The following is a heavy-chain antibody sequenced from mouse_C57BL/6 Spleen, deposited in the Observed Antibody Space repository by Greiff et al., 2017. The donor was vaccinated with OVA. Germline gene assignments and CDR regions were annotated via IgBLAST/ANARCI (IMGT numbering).Heavy chain of an antibody. Sequence: VQLQQPGAELVKPGASVKLSCKASGYTFTSYWMHWVKQRPGQGLEWIGMIHPNSGSTNYNEKFKSKATLTVDKSSSTAYMQLSSLTSEDSAVYYCALSNYSPYAMDYWGQGTSVTVSS. CDR3: ALSNYSPYAMDY. V-gene: IGHV1-64*01. D-gene: IGHD2-5*01. CDR2: IHPNSGST. J-gene: IGHJ4*01. CDR1: GYTFTSYW.